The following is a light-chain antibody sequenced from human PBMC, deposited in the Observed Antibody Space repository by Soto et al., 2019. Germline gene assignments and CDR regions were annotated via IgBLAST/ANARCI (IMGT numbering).Light chain of an antibody. CDR2: GAS. Sequence: EIVMTQSPVTLSVSPGERVTLSCRASQSVSSNLAWYQQKSGQAPRLLIYGASTRVTGIPARFSGSGSGTESTLTISSLQSEDFAIYYCQQYNNWPPVTFGQGTRLEIK. CDR3: QQYNNWPPVT. CDR1: QSVSSN. V-gene: IGKV3-15*01. J-gene: IGKJ5*01.